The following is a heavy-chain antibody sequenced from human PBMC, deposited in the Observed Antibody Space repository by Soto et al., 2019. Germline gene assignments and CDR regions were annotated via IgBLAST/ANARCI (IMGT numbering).Heavy chain of an antibody. D-gene: IGHD4-17*01. CDR3: ARDDYGDYGRGELDY. J-gene: IGHJ4*02. Sequence: ASVKVSCKASGYTFTSYGISWVRQAPGQGLEWMGWISAYNGNTNYAQKLQGRVTMTTDTSTSTAYMELRSLRSDDTAVYYCARDDYGDYGRGELDYWGQGTPVTVYS. CDR1: GYTFTSYG. CDR2: ISAYNGNT. V-gene: IGHV1-18*04.